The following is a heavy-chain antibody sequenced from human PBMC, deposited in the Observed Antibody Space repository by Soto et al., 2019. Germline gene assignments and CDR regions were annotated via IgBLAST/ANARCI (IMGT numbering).Heavy chain of an antibody. Sequence: SETLSLTCTVSGGSVSSGSYYWSWIRQPPGKGLEWIGYIYYSGSTNYNPSLKSRVTISVDTSKNQFSLKLSSVTAADTAVYYCARDTTYYYYYGMDVWGQGTTVTVSS. D-gene: IGHD2-2*01. J-gene: IGHJ6*02. CDR1: GGSVSSGSYY. CDR2: IYYSGST. CDR3: ARDTTYYYYYGMDV. V-gene: IGHV4-61*01.